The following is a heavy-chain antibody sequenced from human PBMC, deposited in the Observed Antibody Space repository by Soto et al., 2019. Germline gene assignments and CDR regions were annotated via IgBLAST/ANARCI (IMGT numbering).Heavy chain of an antibody. CDR3: ARTSAAGKYYYGMDV. CDR2: IYPGDSDT. D-gene: IGHD6-13*01. Sequence: GESLNISCKGSGYSFTSYWIGWVRQMPGKRLEWMGIIYPGDSDTRYSPSFHGQVTISADKSISTAYLQWSSLKASDTAMYYCARTSAAGKYYYGMDVWGQGSTVTGS. J-gene: IGHJ6*02. CDR1: GYSFTSYW. V-gene: IGHV5-51*01.